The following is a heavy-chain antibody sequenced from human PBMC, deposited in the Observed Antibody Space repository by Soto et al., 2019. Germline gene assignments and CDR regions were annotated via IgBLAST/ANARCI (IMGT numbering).Heavy chain of an antibody. V-gene: IGHV4-39*01. CDR1: GGSVSSSSYY. CDR3: ASLLYYDSSGFYHYFDY. Sequence: SLTYTVSGGSVSSSSYYWAWIRQPPGKGLEWIGTIYFGGSTYYNPSLKSRVTISVDSSKSQFSLKLSSVTAADTAVYYCASLLYYDSSGFYHYFDYWGQGTLVTVSS. CDR2: IYFGGST. J-gene: IGHJ4*02. D-gene: IGHD3-22*01.